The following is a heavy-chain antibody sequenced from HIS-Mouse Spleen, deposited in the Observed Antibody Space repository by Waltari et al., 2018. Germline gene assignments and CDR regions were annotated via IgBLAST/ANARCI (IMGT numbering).Heavy chain of an antibody. Sequence: QVQLQQWGAGLLKPSETLSLTCAVYGGSFSGYSWSWIRQPPGKGLEWIGEINHSGSTNYNPSLKSRVTISVDTSKNQFSLKLSSVTAADTAVYYCARRGGWYFDYWGQGTLVTVSS. D-gene: IGHD3-10*01. CDR3: ARRGGWYFDY. CDR1: GGSFSGYS. J-gene: IGHJ4*02. V-gene: IGHV4-34*01. CDR2: INHSGST.